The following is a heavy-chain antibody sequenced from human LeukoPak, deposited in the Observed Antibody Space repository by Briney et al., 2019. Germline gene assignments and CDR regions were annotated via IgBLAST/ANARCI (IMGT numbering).Heavy chain of an antibody. Sequence: GGSLRLSCAASGFTFSSYSMNWVRQAPGKGLEWVSSISSSSSYIYYADSVKGRFTISRDNAKNSLYLQMNSLRAEDTAVYYCASRGNDYDFWSGYYGAFDIWGQGTMVTVSS. CDR1: GFTFSSYS. J-gene: IGHJ3*02. V-gene: IGHV3-21*01. CDR3: ASRGNDYDFWSGYYGAFDI. D-gene: IGHD3-3*01. CDR2: ISSSSSYI.